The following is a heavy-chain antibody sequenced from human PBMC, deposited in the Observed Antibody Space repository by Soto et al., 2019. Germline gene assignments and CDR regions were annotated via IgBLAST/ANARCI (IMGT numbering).Heavy chain of an antibody. Sequence: GGSLRLSCAASGFTFSSYSMNWVRQAPGKGLEWVSSISSSSSYIYYADSVKGRFTISRDNAKNSLYLQMNSLRAEDTAVYYCARGLHSAEGSNWGQGTLVTVSS. J-gene: IGHJ4*02. CDR3: ARGLHSAEGSN. CDR2: ISSSSSYI. V-gene: IGHV3-21*01. D-gene: IGHD6-25*01. CDR1: GFTFSSYS.